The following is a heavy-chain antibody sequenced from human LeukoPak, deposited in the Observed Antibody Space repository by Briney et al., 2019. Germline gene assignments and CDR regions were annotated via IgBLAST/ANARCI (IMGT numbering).Heavy chain of an antibody. CDR2: IYTSGST. CDR1: GGSISSGSYY. CDR3: ARDDSSSSMFDY. V-gene: IGHV4-61*02. J-gene: IGHJ4*02. D-gene: IGHD6-6*01. Sequence: SQTLSLTCTVSGGSISSGSYYWSWIRQPAGKGLEWIGRIYTSGSTNYNPSLKSRVTISVDTSKNHFSLQLSSATAADTAVYYSARDDSSSSMFDYWGQGTLVTVSS.